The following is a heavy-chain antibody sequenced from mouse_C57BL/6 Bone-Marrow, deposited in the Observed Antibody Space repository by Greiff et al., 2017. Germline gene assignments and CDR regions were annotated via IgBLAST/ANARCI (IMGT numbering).Heavy chain of an antibody. CDR2: IWGVGST. CDR1: GFSLTSYG. J-gene: IGHJ3*01. Sequence: VQLQESGPGLVAPSQSLSITCTVSGFSLTSYGVDWVRQSPGKGLEWLGVIWGVGSTNYNSALKSRLSISKDNSKSQVFLKMNSLQTDDTAMYYCASEGDSSGYPFAYWGQGTLVTVSA. CDR3: ASEGDSSGYPFAY. D-gene: IGHD3-2*02. V-gene: IGHV2-6*01.